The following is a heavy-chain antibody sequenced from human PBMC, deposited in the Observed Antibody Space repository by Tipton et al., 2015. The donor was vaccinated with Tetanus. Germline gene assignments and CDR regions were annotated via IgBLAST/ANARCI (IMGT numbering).Heavy chain of an antibody. CDR1: GGSISSGGYS. CDR3: ARATSTGPAYNWFDP. CDR2: MYYSGTT. J-gene: IGHJ5*02. V-gene: IGHV4-30-2*01. D-gene: IGHD2-8*02. Sequence: TLSLTCAVSGGSISSGGYSWTWIRQPPGKGLQWIGYMYYSGTTHYNPSLKSRVTISIDRSKNQLSLKLTSVTAADTALYYCARATSTGPAYNWFDPWGQGTLVTVSS.